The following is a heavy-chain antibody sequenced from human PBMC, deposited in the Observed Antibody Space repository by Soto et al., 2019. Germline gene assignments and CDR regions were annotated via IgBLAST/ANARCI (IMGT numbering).Heavy chain of an antibody. V-gene: IGHV4-59*01. Sequence: XXTLSLPFTVSGDSISSYFWGWIRQPPGKGLEWIGYVYSTEITNYNPSLKSRVAMSIDTSKNQFSLKVRSVTAADTAVYYCARGSEAWFDPWGQGTLVTVSS. J-gene: IGHJ5*02. CDR3: ARGSEAWFDP. CDR2: VYSTEIT. CDR1: GDSISSYF.